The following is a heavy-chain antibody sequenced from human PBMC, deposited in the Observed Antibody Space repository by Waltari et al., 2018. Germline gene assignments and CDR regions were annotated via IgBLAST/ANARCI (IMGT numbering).Heavy chain of an antibody. CDR1: GGTFSSYA. CDR3: ATPRPYYYDSSGYDFQH. V-gene: IGHV1-69*05. CDR2: IIPIFGTA. D-gene: IGHD3-22*01. Sequence: QVQLVQSGAEVKKPGSSVKVSCKASGGTFSSYAISWVRQAPGQGLEWMGGIIPIFGTANDAQKFQGRVTSTTDESTSTAYMELSSLRSEDTAVYYCATPRPYYYDSSGYDFQHWGQAPWSPSPQ. J-gene: IGHJ1*01.